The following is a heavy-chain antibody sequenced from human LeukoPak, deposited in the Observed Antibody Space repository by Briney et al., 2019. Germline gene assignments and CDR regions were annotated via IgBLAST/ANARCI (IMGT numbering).Heavy chain of an antibody. Sequence: PGGSLRLSCAASGFTFTSFAMSSGRQAPGEGLEWVSAISGSGGSTYYADSVKGRFTISRDNSKNTLYLQMNSLRAEDTAVYYCAKGVGMATIYFDYWGQGTLVTVSS. D-gene: IGHD5-24*01. J-gene: IGHJ4*02. CDR3: AKGVGMATIYFDY. V-gene: IGHV3-23*01. CDR2: ISGSGGST. CDR1: GFTFTSFA.